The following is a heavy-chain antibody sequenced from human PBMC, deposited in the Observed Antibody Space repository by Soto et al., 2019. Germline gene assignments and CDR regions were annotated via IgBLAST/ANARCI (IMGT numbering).Heavy chain of an antibody. D-gene: IGHD3-22*01. CDR3: ARDDYYYDSSGYYRPYGMDV. V-gene: IGHV3-64*04. CDR1: GFTFSIYA. CDR2: ISTNGGST. J-gene: IGHJ6*02. Sequence: PGGSLRLSCSASGFTFSIYAMHWVRQAPGKGLEYVSSISTNGGSTHYADSVKGRFTISRDNSKNTQYLQMNSLRAEDTAVYYCARDDYYYDSSGYYRPYGMDVWGQGTTVTVSS.